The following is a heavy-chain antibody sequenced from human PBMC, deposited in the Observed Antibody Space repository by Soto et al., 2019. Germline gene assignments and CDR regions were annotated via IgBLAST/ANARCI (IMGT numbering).Heavy chain of an antibody. V-gene: IGHV1-24*01. J-gene: IGHJ4*02. CDR3: AVDRKIVGTIGVFDV. CDR2: SAPEEGEP. D-gene: IGHD1-26*01. CDR1: KYTLTELT. Sequence: GASVKVSCKVPKYTLTELTIDWLRQAPGKGLEWMGRSAPEEGEPIYPQKFQGRLSMTEDPSTDTAYMELTSLRFEDTAVYFCAVDRKIVGTIGVFDVWGQGSLVTGSS.